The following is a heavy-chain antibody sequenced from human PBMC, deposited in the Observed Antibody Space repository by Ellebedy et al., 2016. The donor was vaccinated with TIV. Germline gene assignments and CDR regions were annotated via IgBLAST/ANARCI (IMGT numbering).Heavy chain of an antibody. Sequence: AASVKVSCKASTNTFTSHYIIWARQAPGQGLEWMGWISAYNGKTDYAQRVKDRGNMTTDTSTTTAYLELRSLESDDTAIYSCAAWTGWPPLPGYWGQGSLVTVSS. CDR2: ISAYNGKT. CDR1: TNTFTSHY. J-gene: IGHJ4*02. CDR3: AAWTGWPPLPGY. V-gene: IGHV1-18*01. D-gene: IGHD3/OR15-3a*01.